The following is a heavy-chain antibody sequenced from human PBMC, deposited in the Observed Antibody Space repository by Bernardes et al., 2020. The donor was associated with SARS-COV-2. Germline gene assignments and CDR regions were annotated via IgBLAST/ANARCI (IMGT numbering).Heavy chain of an antibody. CDR2: IYYSGTT. J-gene: IGHJ4*02. CDR1: GGSISSGGYY. Sequence: SESLSLTCTVSGGSISSGGYYWSWLRQHPGKGLEWIGYIYYSGTTSYNPSLKSRLTISIDTSQNQFSRDDSRNTAYLQIHSLKIEDTAVYYCTGDYLYWDQGTLVSVSS. V-gene: IGHV4-31*03. CDR3: KIEDTAVYYCTGDYLY. D-gene: IGHD3-10*01.